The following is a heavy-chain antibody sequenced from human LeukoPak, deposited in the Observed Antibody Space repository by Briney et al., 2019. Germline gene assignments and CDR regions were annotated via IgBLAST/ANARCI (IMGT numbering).Heavy chain of an antibody. CDR3: ARVVTMIVVDAFDI. V-gene: IGHV1-2*02. J-gene: IGHJ3*02. CDR1: GYTFTGYY. CDR2: INPNNGGT. Sequence: ASVKVSCKASGYTFTGYYMHWVRQAPGQGLEWMGWINPNNGGTNYAQKFQGRVTMTRDTSISTAYMELSRLRSDDTAVYYCARVVTMIVVDAFDIWGQGTMVTVSS. D-gene: IGHD3-22*01.